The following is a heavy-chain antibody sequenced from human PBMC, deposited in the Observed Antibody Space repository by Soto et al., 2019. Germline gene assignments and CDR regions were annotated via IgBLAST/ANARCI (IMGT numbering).Heavy chain of an antibody. CDR3: ARDFAMGYYYYGMDV. Sequence: GGSLRLSCAASGLTFSIYDMHWVRQAPGKGLEWVSSISSSSSYIYYADSVKGRFTISRDNAKNSLYLQMNSLRAEDTAVYYCARDFAMGYYYYGMDVWGQGTTVTVS. CDR1: GLTFSIYD. V-gene: IGHV3-21*01. CDR2: ISSSSSYI. J-gene: IGHJ6*02. D-gene: IGHD5-18*01.